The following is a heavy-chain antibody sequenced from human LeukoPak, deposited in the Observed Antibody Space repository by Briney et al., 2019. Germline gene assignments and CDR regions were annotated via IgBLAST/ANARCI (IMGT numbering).Heavy chain of an antibody. V-gene: IGHV3-48*02. Sequence: PGGSLRLSCAASGFTFSSNGMNWVRQAPGKGLEWVSYVSTSSSTIYYADSVKGRFTISRDNAKNSLFQQMNSLRDEDTAVYYCARKTSGSYSLDYWGQGTLVTVSS. CDR3: ARKTSGSYSLDY. D-gene: IGHD3-10*01. J-gene: IGHJ4*02. CDR2: VSTSSSTI. CDR1: GFTFSSNG.